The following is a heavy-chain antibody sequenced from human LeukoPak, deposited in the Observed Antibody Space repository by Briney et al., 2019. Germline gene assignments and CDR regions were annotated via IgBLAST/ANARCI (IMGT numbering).Heavy chain of an antibody. Sequence: GGSLRLSCAASGFTFNNFAMNWVRQAPGKGLEWVSSVNFRGTISYYADSVKGRFTISRDNSKNTLFLQMDSLRAEDAAIYYCAKGERGIDYWGQGTLVTVSS. CDR2: VNFRGTIS. V-gene: IGHV3-23*01. D-gene: IGHD7-27*01. J-gene: IGHJ4*02. CDR1: GFTFNNFA. CDR3: AKGERGIDY.